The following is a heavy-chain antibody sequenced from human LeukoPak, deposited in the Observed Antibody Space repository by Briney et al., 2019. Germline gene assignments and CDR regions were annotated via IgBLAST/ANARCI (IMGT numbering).Heavy chain of an antibody. D-gene: IGHD4-17*01. V-gene: IGHV4-34*01. CDR2: INHSGST. J-gene: IGHJ5*02. CDR3: ARAPNYGLVPFDP. CDR1: GGSISSYY. Sequence: SETLSLTCTVSGGSISSYYWSWIRQPPGKGLEWIGEINHSGSTSYNPSHKSRVTISVDTSKNQFSLKLSSVTAADTAVYYCARAPNYGLVPFDPWGQGTLVTVSS.